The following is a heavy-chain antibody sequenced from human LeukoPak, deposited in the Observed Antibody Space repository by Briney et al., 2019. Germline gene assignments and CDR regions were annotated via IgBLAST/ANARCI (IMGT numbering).Heavy chain of an antibody. CDR2: IYTSGST. V-gene: IGHV4-61*02. J-gene: IGHJ4*02. CDR3: ARGPRLVKYSSSWADY. Sequence: SETLSLTCTVSGGSISSGSYYWSWIRQPAGKGLEWIGRIYTSGSTNYNPSLKSRVTISVDTSKNQFSLKLSSVTAADTAVYYCARGPRLVKYSSSWADYWGQGTLVTVSS. CDR1: GGSISSGSYY. D-gene: IGHD6-13*01.